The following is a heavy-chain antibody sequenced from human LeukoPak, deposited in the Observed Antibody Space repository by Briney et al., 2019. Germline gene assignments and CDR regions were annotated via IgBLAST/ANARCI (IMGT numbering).Heavy chain of an antibody. V-gene: IGHV1-18*01. D-gene: IGHD2-15*01. Sequence: ASVKVSCKASGYTFISYGISWVRQAPGQGLEWMGWISGYNGNTSYAQKVQGRVTMTTDTSTSTAYMELRSLRSDDTAVYYCARDKTTDLGYCSGGSCYGDAFDIWGQGTMVTVSS. CDR2: ISGYNGNT. CDR3: ARDKTTDLGYCSGGSCYGDAFDI. CDR1: GYTFISYG. J-gene: IGHJ3*02.